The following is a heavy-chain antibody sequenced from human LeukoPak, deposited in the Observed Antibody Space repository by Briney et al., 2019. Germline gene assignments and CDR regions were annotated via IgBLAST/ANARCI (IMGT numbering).Heavy chain of an antibody. CDR2: IYYSGST. Sequence: ETSETLSLTCTVSGGFISSSSYYWGWIRQPPGKGLEWIGNIYYSGSTYYSPSLKSRVTISVDTSKNQFSLKLSSVTAADAAVYYCARPVPSRLGWFDPWGQGTLVTVSS. CDR3: ARPVPSRLGWFDP. CDR1: GGFISSSSYY. D-gene: IGHD1-1*01. V-gene: IGHV4-39*01. J-gene: IGHJ5*02.